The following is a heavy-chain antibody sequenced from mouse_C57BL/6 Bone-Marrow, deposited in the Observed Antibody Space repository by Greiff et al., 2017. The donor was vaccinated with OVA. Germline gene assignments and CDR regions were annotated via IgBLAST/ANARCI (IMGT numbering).Heavy chain of an antibody. CDR3: ARKGGYGSTY. CDR1: GYTFTSYW. V-gene: IGHV1-69*01. D-gene: IGHD1-1*01. CDR2: IDPSDSYT. Sequence: QVQLQQPGAELVMPGASVKLSCKASGYTFTSYWMHWVKQRPGQGLEWIGEIDPSDSYTNYNQKFKGKSTLTVDKSSSTAYMQLSSLTSEDSAVYYCARKGGYGSTYWGQGTTLTVSS. J-gene: IGHJ2*01.